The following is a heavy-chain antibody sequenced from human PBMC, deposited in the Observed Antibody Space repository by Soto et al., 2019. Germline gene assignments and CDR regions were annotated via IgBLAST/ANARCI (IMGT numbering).Heavy chain of an antibody. Sequence: GGSLRLSCTASGFTFGDYAMSWVRQAPGKGLEWVGFIRSKAYGGTTEYAASVKGRFTISRDDSKSIAYLQMNSLKTEDTAVYYCTSSILGYDSSGYYYVNYWGQGTLVTVSS. CDR2: IRSKAYGGTT. D-gene: IGHD3-22*01. CDR3: TSSILGYDSSGYYYVNY. J-gene: IGHJ4*02. CDR1: GFTFGDYA. V-gene: IGHV3-49*04.